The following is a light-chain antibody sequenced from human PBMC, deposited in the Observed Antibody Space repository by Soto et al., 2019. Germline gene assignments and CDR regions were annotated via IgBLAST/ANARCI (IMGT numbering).Light chain of an antibody. J-gene: IGKJ1*01. CDR3: QQYNNWPPNT. CDR2: DAS. V-gene: IGKV3-15*01. Sequence: EIVLTQSPATLSLSPGERATLSCRASQSVSSYLAWYQQKPGQAPRLLIYDASTRATGIPARFSGSGSGTEFTLTISSLQSEDFAVYYCQQYNNWPPNTFGQGTKVDIK. CDR1: QSVSSY.